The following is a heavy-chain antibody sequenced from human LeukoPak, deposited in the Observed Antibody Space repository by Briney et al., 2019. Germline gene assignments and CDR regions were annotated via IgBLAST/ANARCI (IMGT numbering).Heavy chain of an antibody. CDR2: INPNSGGT. D-gene: IGHD3-22*01. CDR3: ARQYYYDSSGYYFDY. J-gene: IGHJ4*02. Sequence: ASVKVSCKASGYTFTSYGISWVRQAPGQGLEWMGWINPNSGGTNYAQKFQGRVTMTRDTSISTAYMELSRLRSDDTAVYYCARQYYYDSSGYYFDYWGQGTLVTVSS. CDR1: GYTFTSYG. V-gene: IGHV1-2*02.